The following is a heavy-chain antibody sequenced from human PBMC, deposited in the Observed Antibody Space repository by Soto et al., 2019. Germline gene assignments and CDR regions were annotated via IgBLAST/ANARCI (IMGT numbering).Heavy chain of an antibody. CDR1: GGSISSGDYY. V-gene: IGHV4-30-4*01. J-gene: IGHJ6*02. D-gene: IGHD7-27*01. CDR2: IYYSGST. CDR3: ARLATGVDPHYYYGMDV. Sequence: QVQLQESGPGLVKPSQTLSLTCTVSGGSISSGDYYWSWIRQPPGKGREWIGYIYYSGSTYYNPSLKSRVTISVDTSKNQFSLKLSSVTAADTAVYYCARLATGVDPHYYYGMDVWGQGTTVTVSS.